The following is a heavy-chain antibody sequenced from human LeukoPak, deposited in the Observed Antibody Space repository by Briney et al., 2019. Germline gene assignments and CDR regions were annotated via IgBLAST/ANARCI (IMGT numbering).Heavy chain of an antibody. D-gene: IGHD5-12*01. CDR3: ARGAGKRDGYNILGY. CDR1: GGSISSSSYY. V-gene: IGHV4-39*07. J-gene: IGHJ4*02. CDR2: IYYSGST. Sequence: SETLSLTCTVSGGSISSSSYYWGWIRQPPGKGLEWIGSIYYSGSTYYNPSLKSRVTISVDTSKNQFSLKLSSVTAADTAVYYCARGAGKRDGYNILGYWGQGTLVTVSS.